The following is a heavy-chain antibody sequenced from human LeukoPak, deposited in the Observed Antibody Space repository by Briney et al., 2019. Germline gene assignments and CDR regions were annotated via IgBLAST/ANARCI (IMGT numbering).Heavy chain of an antibody. V-gene: IGHV3-33*01. CDR1: GFTFSSYG. CDR3: ARDRRRGLQPLRLFDY. Sequence: GRSLRLSCAASGFTFSSYGMHWVRQAPDKGLEWVAVIWYDGSNKYYADSVKGRFTISRDNSKNTLYLQMNSLRAEDTAVYYCARDRRRGLQPLRLFDYWGQGTLVTISS. D-gene: IGHD5-24*01. CDR2: IWYDGSNK. J-gene: IGHJ4*02.